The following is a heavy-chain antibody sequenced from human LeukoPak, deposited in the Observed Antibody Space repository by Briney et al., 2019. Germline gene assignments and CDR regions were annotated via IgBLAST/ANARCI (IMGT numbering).Heavy chain of an antibody. CDR1: GYTFTSYG. Sequence: ASVKVSRKASGYTFTSYGISWVRQAPGQGLEWMGWISAYNGNTNYAQKLQGRVTMTTDTSTSTAYMELRSLRSDDTAVYYCARATTGDNWFDPWGQGTLVTVSS. V-gene: IGHV1-18*01. D-gene: IGHD4-17*01. J-gene: IGHJ5*02. CDR2: ISAYNGNT. CDR3: ARATTGDNWFDP.